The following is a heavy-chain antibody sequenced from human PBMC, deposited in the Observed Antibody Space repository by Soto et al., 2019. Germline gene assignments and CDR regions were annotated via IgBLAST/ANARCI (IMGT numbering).Heavy chain of an antibody. CDR1: GFTFSSYS. CDR3: ARDTQVLLWFGENDAFVI. Sequence: GGSLRLSCAASGFTFSSYSMNWVRQAPGKGLEWVSSISSSSSYIYYADSVKGRFTISRDNAKNSLYLQMNSLRAEDTAVYYCARDTQVLLWFGENDAFVIWGQGTMVTVSS. J-gene: IGHJ3*02. CDR2: ISSSSSYI. D-gene: IGHD3-10*01. V-gene: IGHV3-21*01.